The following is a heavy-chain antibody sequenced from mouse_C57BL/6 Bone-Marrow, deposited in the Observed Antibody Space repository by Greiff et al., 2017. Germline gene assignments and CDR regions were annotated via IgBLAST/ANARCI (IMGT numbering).Heavy chain of an antibody. D-gene: IGHD1-1*01. Sequence: VQLQESGAELVRLGTSVKVSCKVSGYAFTNYLLEWVKQRPGQGLEWIGVFNPGSGGTNYNEKFKGKATLTADKSSSTAYMQLSSLTSEDSVVYFCARDYYGSHFDYWGQGTTLTVSS. V-gene: IGHV1-54*01. CDR2: FNPGSGGT. CDR3: ARDYYGSHFDY. CDR1: GYAFTNYL. J-gene: IGHJ2*01.